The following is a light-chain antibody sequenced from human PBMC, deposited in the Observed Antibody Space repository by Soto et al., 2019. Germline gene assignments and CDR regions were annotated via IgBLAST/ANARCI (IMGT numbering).Light chain of an antibody. CDR3: RQRHMWPIT. Sequence: EVVLTQSPVTLSLSPGERATLSCRASQSFRGLLAWYQQKPGQAPRLLIYDAYNRATGFPPRFSGSGSGTDFTLTISSLEPEDSAVYYCRQRHMWPITFGQGTRLEIK. V-gene: IGKV3-11*01. CDR1: QSFRGL. CDR2: DAY. J-gene: IGKJ5*01.